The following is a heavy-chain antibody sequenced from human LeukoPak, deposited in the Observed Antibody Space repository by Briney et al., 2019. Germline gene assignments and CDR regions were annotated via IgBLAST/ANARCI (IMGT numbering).Heavy chain of an antibody. CDR3: TRDPSYYYDSTGYN. Sequence: PGGSLRLSCAASGFTFSQYPMNWVRQAPGKGLEWVSKISSSGDTIYYADSVKGRFTISRDNAKNSLYLQMNGLRAEDTAVYHCTRDPSYYYDSTGYNWGQGTLVTVSS. CDR2: ISSSGDTI. J-gene: IGHJ4*02. D-gene: IGHD3-22*01. V-gene: IGHV3-48*01. CDR1: GFTFSQYP.